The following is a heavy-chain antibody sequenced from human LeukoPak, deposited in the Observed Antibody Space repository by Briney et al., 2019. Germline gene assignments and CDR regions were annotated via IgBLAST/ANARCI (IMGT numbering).Heavy chain of an antibody. J-gene: IGHJ4*02. V-gene: IGHV3-48*02. CDR1: GFTFSTYS. CDR2: ISSSSSTI. CDR3: ARGKKKAMITFGGIIIPPFDY. Sequence: GGSLRLSCAASGFTFSTYSMNWVRQAPGKGLEWVSYISSSSSTIYYADSVKGRFTISRDNAKNSLYLQMNSLRDEDTAVFYCARGKKKAMITFGGIIIPPFDYWGQGTLVTVS. D-gene: IGHD3-16*01.